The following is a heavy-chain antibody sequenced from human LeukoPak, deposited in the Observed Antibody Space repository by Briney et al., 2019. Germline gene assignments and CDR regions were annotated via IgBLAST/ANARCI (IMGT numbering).Heavy chain of an antibody. CDR3: AKGIDSSGYWADY. J-gene: IGHJ4*02. D-gene: IGHD3-22*01. V-gene: IGHV3-30*18. CDR1: GFTFTNYG. Sequence: GGSLRLSCAASGFTFTNYGMHWVRQAPGKGLEWVALISYDGSDKNYADSVKGRFTISRDNSKNTLYMQMNSLRAEDTAVYYCAKGIDSSGYWADYWGQGTLVTVSS. CDR2: ISYDGSDK.